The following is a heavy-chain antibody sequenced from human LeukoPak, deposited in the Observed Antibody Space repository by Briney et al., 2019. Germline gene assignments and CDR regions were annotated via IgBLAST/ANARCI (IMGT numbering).Heavy chain of an antibody. Sequence: GGSLRLSCAASEFPVSSNYMTWVRQAPGKGLEWVSVIYSGGSTYYADSVKGRFTISRDDSKNTLYLQMNSLRGEDTAVYYCARGTSTAYFQLYFASWGQGTLVTVSS. D-gene: IGHD3-9*01. CDR3: ARGTSTAYFQLYFAS. CDR2: IYSGGST. J-gene: IGHJ4*02. CDR1: EFPVSSNY. V-gene: IGHV3-53*01.